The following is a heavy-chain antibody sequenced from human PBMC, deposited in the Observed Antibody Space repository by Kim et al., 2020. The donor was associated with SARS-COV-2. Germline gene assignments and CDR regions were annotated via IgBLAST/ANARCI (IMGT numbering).Heavy chain of an antibody. CDR2: IYYSGST. V-gene: IGHV4-59*13. D-gene: IGHD3-10*01. J-gene: IGHJ6*02. Sequence: SETLSLTCTVSGGSISSYYWSWIRQPPGKGLEWIGYIYYSGSTNYNPSLKSRVTISVDTSKNQFSLRLSSVTAADTAVYYCARSEYIRGVTTGYGMDVWGQGTTVTVSS. CDR1: GGSISSYY. CDR3: ARSEYIRGVTTGYGMDV.